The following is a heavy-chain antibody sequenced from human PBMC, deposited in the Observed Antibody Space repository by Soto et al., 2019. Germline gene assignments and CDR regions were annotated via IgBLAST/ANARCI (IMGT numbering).Heavy chain of an antibody. Sequence: GGSLRLSCAASGFTFSSYGMHWVRQAPGKGLEWVAVIWYDGSNKYYADSVKGRFTISRDNFKNTLYLQMNSLRAEDTAVYYCARESAAGTSLTGMDVWGQGTTVTVSS. D-gene: IGHD6-13*01. J-gene: IGHJ6*02. CDR2: IWYDGSNK. V-gene: IGHV3-33*01. CDR3: ARESAAGTSLTGMDV. CDR1: GFTFSSYG.